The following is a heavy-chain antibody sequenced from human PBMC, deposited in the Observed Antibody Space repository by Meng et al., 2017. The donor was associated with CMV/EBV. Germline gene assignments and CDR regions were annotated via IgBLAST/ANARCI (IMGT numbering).Heavy chain of an antibody. CDR2: IYYSGST. V-gene: IGHV4-59*01. D-gene: IGHD4-11*01. J-gene: IGHJ6*02. Sequence: GSLRLSCTVSGGSISSYYWSWIRQPPGKGLEWIGYIYYSGSTNYNPSIKSRVTISVDTSKNQFSLKLSSVTAADTAVYYCARLNLMTTVTTPGSYYYYGMDVWGQGTTVTVSS. CDR3: ARLNLMTTVTTPGSYYYYGMDV. CDR1: GGSISSYY.